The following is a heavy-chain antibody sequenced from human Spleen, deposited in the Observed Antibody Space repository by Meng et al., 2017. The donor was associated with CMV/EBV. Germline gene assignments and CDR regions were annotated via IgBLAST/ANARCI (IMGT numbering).Heavy chain of an antibody. CDR3: ASASGYYFDSSGYPD. Sequence: GGSLRLSCAGSGISVRSNYMSWVRQAPGRGLEWVSVIYSGGGTNYTDSVKGRFTVSRDTFKNTLYLKMNSLRAEDTAVYFCASASGYYFDSSGYPDWGQGTLVTVSS. CDR1: GISVRSNY. J-gene: IGHJ4*02. CDR2: IYSGGGT. D-gene: IGHD3-22*01. V-gene: IGHV3-66*02.